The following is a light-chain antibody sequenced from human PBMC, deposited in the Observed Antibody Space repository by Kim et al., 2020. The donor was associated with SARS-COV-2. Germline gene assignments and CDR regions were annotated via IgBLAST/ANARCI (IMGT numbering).Light chain of an antibody. CDR1: SSNMESRY. J-gene: IGLJ2*01. V-gene: IGLV1-47*01. Sequence: TITRSEGSSNMESRYRYWYQQLPRTAPKLLIYRNNQRPSGVPDRLSGSRSGTSASLAISGLRSEDEADYNCAAWDDSLSGPVFGGGTQLTVL. CDR2: RNN. CDR3: AAWDDSLSGPV.